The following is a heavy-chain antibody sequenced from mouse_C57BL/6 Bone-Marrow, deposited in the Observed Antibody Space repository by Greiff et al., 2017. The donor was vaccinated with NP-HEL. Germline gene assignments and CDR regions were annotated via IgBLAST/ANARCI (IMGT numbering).Heavy chain of an antibody. Sequence: QVQLQQSGAELVRPGASVKLSCKASGYTFTYYYINWVKQRPGQGLEWIARIYPGSGNTYYNEKFKGKATLTAEKSSSTAYMQLSSLTSEDSAVYFCARNWGDYWGQGTTLTVSS. D-gene: IGHD4-1*01. J-gene: IGHJ2*01. CDR3: ARNWGDY. V-gene: IGHV1-76*01. CDR1: GYTFTYYY. CDR2: IYPGSGNT.